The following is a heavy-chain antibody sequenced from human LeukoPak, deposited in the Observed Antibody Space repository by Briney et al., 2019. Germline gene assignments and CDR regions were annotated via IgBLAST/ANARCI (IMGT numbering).Heavy chain of an antibody. CDR2: MSDSGST. Sequence: SETLSLTCTVSGGSIRRYYWMWIRQPPGKGLELIGYMSDSGSTNYNSPLRSRATISVDTSKNQFSLKLSSVTAADTAVYYCAGGIGFRSGTFDIWGQGTMVTVSS. D-gene: IGHD1-26*01. CDR1: GGSIRRYY. CDR3: AGGIGFRSGTFDI. J-gene: IGHJ3*02. V-gene: IGHV4-59*08.